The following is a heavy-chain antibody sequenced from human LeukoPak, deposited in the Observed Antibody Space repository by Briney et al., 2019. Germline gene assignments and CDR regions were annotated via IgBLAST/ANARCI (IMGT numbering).Heavy chain of an antibody. V-gene: IGHV3-23*01. CDR2: ITYSGGST. CDR1: RFTFSSSA. D-gene: IGHD1-26*01. J-gene: IGHJ4*02. Sequence: PGGSLRLSCAASRFTFSSSAMSWVRQAPGKGLEWVSGITYSGGSTYYAGSVKGRFTISRDNSKNTLYLQMNSLRAEDTAAYYCAKGGSGNFPFDYWGQGTLVTVSS. CDR3: AKGGSGNFPFDY.